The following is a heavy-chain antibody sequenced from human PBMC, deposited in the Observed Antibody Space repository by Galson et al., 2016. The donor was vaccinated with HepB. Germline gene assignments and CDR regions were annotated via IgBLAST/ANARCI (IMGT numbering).Heavy chain of an antibody. J-gene: IGHJ4*02. V-gene: IGHV5-51*01. D-gene: IGHD3-9*01. CDR3: ARDLTPIL. CDR2: IYPSDSDT. CDR1: GYTFSTYW. Sequence: QSGAEVKKPGESLKISCKASGYTFSTYWIGWVRQMPGKGLEWMGDIYPSDSDTRYSPSFQGQVTISADKSISTAYLQWNSLKASDTAIYYFARDLTPILWGQGTLVTVSS.